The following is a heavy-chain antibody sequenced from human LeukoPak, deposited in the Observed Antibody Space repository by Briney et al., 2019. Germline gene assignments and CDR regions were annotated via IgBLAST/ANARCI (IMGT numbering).Heavy chain of an antibody. Sequence: GGSLRLSCAASGFTVSSNYMSWVRQAPGKGLEWVAFIRYDGSNKYYVDSVKGRFTISRDNSKNTLYLQMNSLRAEDTAVYYCARDSYCSSTSCYEGDAFDIWGQGTMVTVSS. J-gene: IGHJ3*02. V-gene: IGHV3-33*08. CDR1: GFTVSSNY. D-gene: IGHD2-2*01. CDR3: ARDSYCSSTSCYEGDAFDI. CDR2: IRYDGSNK.